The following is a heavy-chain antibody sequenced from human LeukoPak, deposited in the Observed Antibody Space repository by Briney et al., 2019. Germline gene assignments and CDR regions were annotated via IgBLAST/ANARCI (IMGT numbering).Heavy chain of an antibody. D-gene: IGHD3-16*01. CDR3: ARAHRTGDFTPLDY. CDR2: ISYDGSNK. Sequence: GGSLRLSCAASGFTFSSYGMHWVRQAPGKGLEWVAVISYDGSNKYYADSVKGRFTISRDNSKNTLYLQMNSLRAEDTAVYYCARAHRTGDFTPLDYWGQGTLVTVSS. V-gene: IGHV3-30*03. CDR1: GFTFSSYG. J-gene: IGHJ4*02.